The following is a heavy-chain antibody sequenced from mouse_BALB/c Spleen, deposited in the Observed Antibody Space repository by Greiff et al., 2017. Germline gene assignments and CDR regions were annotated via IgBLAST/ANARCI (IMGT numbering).Heavy chain of an antibody. J-gene: IGHJ3*01. Sequence: EVMLVESGGGLVKPGGSLKLSCAASGFTFSDYYMYWVRQTPEKRLEWVATISDGGSYTYYPDSVKGRFTISRDNAKNNLYLQMSSLKSEDTAMYYCARGDYYGSSYEFAYWGQGTLVTVSA. CDR3: ARGDYYGSSYEFAY. CDR1: GFTFSDYY. CDR2: ISDGGSYT. V-gene: IGHV5-4*02. D-gene: IGHD1-1*01.